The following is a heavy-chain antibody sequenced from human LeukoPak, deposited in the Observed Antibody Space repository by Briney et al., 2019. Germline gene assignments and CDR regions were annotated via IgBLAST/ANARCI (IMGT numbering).Heavy chain of an antibody. CDR1: GFTFRNYW. V-gene: IGHV3-7*03. CDR3: AKDKRVTTRKLTLDY. CDR2: IKQDGSDR. D-gene: IGHD4-17*01. J-gene: IGHJ4*02. Sequence: GGSLRLSCAASGFTFRNYWMSWVRQAPGTGLEWVANIKQDGSDRNYVTSVRGRFTISRDNAESSLYLQMNSLRVEDTAVYYCAKDKRVTTRKLTLDYWGQGTLVTVSS.